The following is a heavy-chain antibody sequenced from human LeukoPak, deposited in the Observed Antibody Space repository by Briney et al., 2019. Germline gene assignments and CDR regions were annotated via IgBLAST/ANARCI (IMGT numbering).Heavy chain of an antibody. J-gene: IGHJ3*02. CDR1: GGSISSSSYY. CDR2: IYHSGST. V-gene: IGHV4-39*07. D-gene: IGHD2-2*01. CDR3: ARATYCSSTSCPPEDAFDI. Sequence: KASETLSLTCTVSGGSISSSSYYWGWIRQPPGKGLEWIGYIYHSGSTYYNPSLKSRVTISVDRSKYQFSLKLSSVTAADTAVYYCARATYCSSTSCPPEDAFDIWGQGTMVTVSS.